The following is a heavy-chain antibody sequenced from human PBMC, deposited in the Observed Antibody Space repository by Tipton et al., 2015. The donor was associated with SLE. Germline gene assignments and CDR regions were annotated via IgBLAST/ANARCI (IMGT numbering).Heavy chain of an antibody. CDR1: GGSISSSSHY. Sequence: LRLSCTVSGGSISSSSHYWSWIRQHPGKGLEWIGYIYYTGSTYYNPSLRSRVTISMDTSKNRFSLRVSSVTAADTAVYYCARVVAARGLDSSVCYDYWGQVTLVTVSS. V-gene: IGHV4-31*03. D-gene: IGHD3-22*01. CDR3: ARVVAARGLDSSVCYDY. J-gene: IGHJ4*02. CDR2: IYYTGST.